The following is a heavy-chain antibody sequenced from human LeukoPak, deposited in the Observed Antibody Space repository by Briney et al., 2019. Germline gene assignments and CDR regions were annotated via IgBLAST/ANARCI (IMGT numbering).Heavy chain of an antibody. Sequence: GASVKVSCKASGYTFTRYYMHWVRQAPGQGREWRGWINPNSGGTNYAQKFQGRATMTRDTSISTAYMELSRLRSDDTAVYYCARVPGRNVLRYLEASSNWFDPWGQGTLVTVSS. J-gene: IGHJ5*02. CDR1: GYTFTRYY. D-gene: IGHD3-9*01. CDR2: INPNSGGT. CDR3: ARVPGRNVLRYLEASSNWFDP. V-gene: IGHV1-2*02.